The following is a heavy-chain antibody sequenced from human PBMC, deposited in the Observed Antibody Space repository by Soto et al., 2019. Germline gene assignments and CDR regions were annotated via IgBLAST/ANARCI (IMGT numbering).Heavy chain of an antibody. V-gene: IGHV1-46*01. Sequence: GASVKGSCKASGYKFIKNYIHWVRQAPGVGREWMGIINPNGGGTDYAQKFQGRVTMTTDTYASTVHMELSSLRSEDTAVYFCARDSSASATSYSFDYWGQGTLVTVSS. CDR3: ARDSSASATSYSFDY. J-gene: IGHJ4*02. CDR1: GYKFIKNY. CDR2: INPNGGGT. D-gene: IGHD3-10*01.